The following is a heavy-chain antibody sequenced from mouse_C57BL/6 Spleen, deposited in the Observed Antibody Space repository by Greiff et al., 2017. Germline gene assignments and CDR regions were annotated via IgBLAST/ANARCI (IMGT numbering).Heavy chain of an antibody. D-gene: IGHD2-5*01. CDR3: VRQDYSNYGWFAY. Sequence: EVMLVESGGGLVQPKGSLKLSCAASGFSFNTYAMNWVRQAPGKGLEWVARIRSKSNNYATYYADSVKDRFTISRDDSESMLYLQMNNLKTEDTAMYYCVRQDYSNYGWFAYWGQGTLVTVSA. V-gene: IGHV10-1*01. CDR2: IRSKSNNYAT. CDR1: GFSFNTYA. J-gene: IGHJ3*01.